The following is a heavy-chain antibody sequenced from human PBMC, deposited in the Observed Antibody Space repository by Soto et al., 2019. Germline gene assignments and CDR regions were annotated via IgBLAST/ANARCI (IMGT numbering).Heavy chain of an antibody. V-gene: IGHV3-11*01. J-gene: IGHJ5*02. CDR3: ARVAPPLDT. CDR2: IRTSGSTI. Sequence: QVQLVESGGGLVKPGGSLRLSCAASGFTFSDYYMSWIRQAPGKGLEWVSNIRTSGSTINYADSVKGRFTISRDNAKNSRYLQTNSLRAETTAVNYCARVAPPLDTWGKGTWVTVS. CDR1: GFTFSDYY.